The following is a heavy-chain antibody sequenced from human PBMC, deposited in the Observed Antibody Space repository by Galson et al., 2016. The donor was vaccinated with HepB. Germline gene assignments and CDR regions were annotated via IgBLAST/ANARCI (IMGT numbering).Heavy chain of an antibody. D-gene: IGHD6-19*01. J-gene: IGHJ4*02. CDR1: GFTFSTYG. V-gene: IGHV3-48*02. CDR3: VKGAGTIDY. Sequence: SLRLSCAASGFTFSTYGMNWVRQAPGKGLEWISYISSSSNSMYYADSVKGRFTISRDNAKNSLYLQMNSLRDEDTAVYYCVKGAGTIDYWGQGTLVTVSS. CDR2: ISSSSNSM.